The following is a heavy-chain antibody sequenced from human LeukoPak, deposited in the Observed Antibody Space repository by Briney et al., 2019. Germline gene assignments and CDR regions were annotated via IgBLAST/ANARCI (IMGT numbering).Heavy chain of an antibody. D-gene: IGHD2-2*01. J-gene: IGHJ4*02. V-gene: IGHV3-66*02. CDR2: IYSGGST. CDR3: ARDFGNSYCSSTSCSDY. Sequence: PGGSLRLSCAASGFTVSSNYMSWVRQAPGKGLEWVPVIYSGGSTYYADSVKGRFTISRDNSKNTLYLQMNSLRAEDTAVYYCARDFGNSYCSSTSCSDYWGQGTLVTVSS. CDR1: GFTVSSNY.